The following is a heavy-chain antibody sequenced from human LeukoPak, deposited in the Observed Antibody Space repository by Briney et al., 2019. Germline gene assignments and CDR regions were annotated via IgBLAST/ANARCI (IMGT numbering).Heavy chain of an antibody. J-gene: IGHJ4*02. CDR1: GFTFSSYA. CDR2: ISGSGGST. V-gene: IGHV3-23*01. D-gene: IGHD2-2*01. Sequence: GGSLRLSCAASGFTFSSYAMSWVRQAPGKGLEWVSAISGSGGSTYYADSVKGRFTISRDNSKNTLYLQMNSLRAEDTAVYYCASEGCSSTSCYYPPFDYWGQGTLVTVSS. CDR3: ASEGCSSTSCYYPPFDY.